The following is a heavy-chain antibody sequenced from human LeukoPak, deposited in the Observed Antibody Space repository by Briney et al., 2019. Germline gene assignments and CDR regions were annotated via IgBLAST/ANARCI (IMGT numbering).Heavy chain of an antibody. CDR3: ARAIKYSSGWKYYYYYMDV. V-gene: IGHV4-34*01. D-gene: IGHD6-19*01. J-gene: IGHJ6*03. Sequence: PSETLSLTCAVYGGSFSGYYWSWIRQPPGKGLEWIGEINHSGSTNYNPSLKSRVTISVDTSKNQFSLKLSSVTAADTAVYYCARAIKYSSGWKYYYYYMDVWGKGTTVTVSS. CDR1: GGSFSGYY. CDR2: INHSGST.